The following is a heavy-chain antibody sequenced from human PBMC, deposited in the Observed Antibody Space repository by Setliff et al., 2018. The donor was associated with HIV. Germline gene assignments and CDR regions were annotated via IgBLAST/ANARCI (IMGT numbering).Heavy chain of an antibody. V-gene: IGHV4-34*01. CDR1: GGSFCGYY. J-gene: IGHJ6*02. D-gene: IGHD6-19*01. Sequence: SETLSLTCAVYGGSFCGYYWSWIRQPQGKGLEWIGEINHSGSTNYNPSLKSRVTRSVDPSKNQFSLKLSSVTAADTAVYFCARLGSGWSDSYYYAMDIWGQGTTVTVSS. CDR2: INHSGST. CDR3: ARLGSGWSDSYYYAMDI.